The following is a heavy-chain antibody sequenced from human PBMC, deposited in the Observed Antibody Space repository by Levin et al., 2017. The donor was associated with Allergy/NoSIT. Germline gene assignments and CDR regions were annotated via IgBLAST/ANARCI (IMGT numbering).Heavy chain of an antibody. D-gene: IGHD6-13*01. CDR2: IKQDGSEK. CDR3: ARDPLSPGIADDY. Sequence: GGSLRLSCAASGFTFSSYWMSWVRQAPGKGLEWVANIKQDGSEKYYVDSVKGRFTISRDNAKNSLYLQMNSLRAEDTAVYYCARDPLSPGIADDYWGQGTLVTVSS. V-gene: IGHV3-7*01. J-gene: IGHJ4*02. CDR1: GFTFSSYW.